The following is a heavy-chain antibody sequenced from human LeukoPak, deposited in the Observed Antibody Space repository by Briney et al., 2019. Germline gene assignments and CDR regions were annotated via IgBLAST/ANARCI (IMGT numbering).Heavy chain of an antibody. D-gene: IGHD6-13*01. V-gene: IGHV4-59*01. CDR1: SGSISSSY. CDR3: ATEGYASNWYPD. Sequence: SETLSLTCTVSSGSISSSYWAWIRQSPGKGLESIGYISYSGTTNYNPSFESRVTISVDTSKNQFSLELRSVTAADTAVYYCATEGYASNWYPDWGQGILVTVSS. J-gene: IGHJ4*02. CDR2: ISYSGTT.